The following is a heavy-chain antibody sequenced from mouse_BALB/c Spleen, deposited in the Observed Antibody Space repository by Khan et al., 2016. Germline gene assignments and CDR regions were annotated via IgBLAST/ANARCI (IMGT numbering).Heavy chain of an antibody. CDR3: ARDYYGSSCLDY. D-gene: IGHD1-1*01. Sequence: QVQLKESGPGLVAPSQSLSITCTVSGFSFTSYGVHWVRQPPGKGLEWLGVIWAGGSTYYNSALMSRLSISHDNSKSQVLLKMHSLQTEDTSMSYCARDYYGSSCLDYWGQGTTLTVSS. CDR1: GFSFTSYG. V-gene: IGHV2-9*02. J-gene: IGHJ2*01. CDR2: IWAGGST.